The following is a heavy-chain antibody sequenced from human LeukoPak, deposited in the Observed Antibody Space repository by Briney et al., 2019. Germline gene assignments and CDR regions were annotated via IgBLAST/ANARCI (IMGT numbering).Heavy chain of an antibody. V-gene: IGHV3-48*01. CDR1: GFTFSSYH. D-gene: IGHD3-9*01. J-gene: IGHJ4*02. CDR3: SRVVQDVTGADY. Sequence: AGGSLRLSCAASGFTFSSYHMNWVRQAPGKGLEWLSYIHSTSGSIDYADSVKGRFTISRDNAKNSLYLQMNSLRAEDTAVYYCSRVVQDVTGADYWGQGTLVSVSS. CDR2: IHSTSGSI.